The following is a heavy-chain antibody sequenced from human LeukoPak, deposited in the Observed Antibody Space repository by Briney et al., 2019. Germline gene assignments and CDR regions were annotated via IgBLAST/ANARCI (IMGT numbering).Heavy chain of an antibody. V-gene: IGHV3-21*01. CDR1: GFTFSSYS. CDR3: ARVGDSVANWAYFDY. D-gene: IGHD7-27*01. J-gene: IGHJ4*02. CDR2: ISSSSSYI. Sequence: KSGGSLRLSRAASGFTFSSYSMNWVRQAPGKGLEWVSSISSSSSYIYYADSVKGRFTISRDNAKNSLYLQMNSLRAEDTAVYYCARVGDSVANWAYFDYWGQGTLVTVSS.